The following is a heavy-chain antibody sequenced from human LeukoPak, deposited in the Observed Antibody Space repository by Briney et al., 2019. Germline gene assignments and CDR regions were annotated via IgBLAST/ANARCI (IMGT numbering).Heavy chain of an antibody. V-gene: IGHV4-59*08. J-gene: IGHJ4*02. Sequence: SETLSLTCTVSGGSISSYYWSWIRQPPGKGLEWIGYIYYSGSTNYNPSLKSRVTISVDTSKNQFSLKLSSVTAADTAVYYCARQLNYYDSSGYPFFDYWGQGTLATVSS. CDR3: ARQLNYYDSSGYPFFDY. D-gene: IGHD3-22*01. CDR1: GGSISSYY. CDR2: IYYSGST.